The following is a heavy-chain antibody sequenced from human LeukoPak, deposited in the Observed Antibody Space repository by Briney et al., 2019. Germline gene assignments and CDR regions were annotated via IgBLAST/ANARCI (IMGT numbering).Heavy chain of an antibody. D-gene: IGHD3-22*01. CDR2: IYYSGST. V-gene: IGHV4-59*01. J-gene: IGHJ4*02. CDR1: GGSISSYY. CDR3: ARWGYYDSSGYYNFDY. Sequence: PETLSLTCTVSGGSISSYYWSWIRQPPGKGLEWIGYIYYSGSTNYNPSLKSRVTISVDTSKNQFSLKLSSVTAADTAVYYCARWGYYDSSGYYNFDYWGQGTLVTVSS.